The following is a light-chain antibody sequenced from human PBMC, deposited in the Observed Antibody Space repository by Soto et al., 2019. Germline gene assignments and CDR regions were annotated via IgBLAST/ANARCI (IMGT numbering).Light chain of an antibody. V-gene: IGLV2-11*01. CDR1: SSDVGPYNY. Sequence: QSALTQPRSVSGSPGQSVTISCTGTSSDVGPYNYVSWYQQHPGKAPKLMIYDVSRQPSGVPDRFSGSKSGNTASLTISGLQAEDEADYYCCSYAGSYTYVFGTGTKLTVL. CDR3: CSYAGSYTYV. CDR2: DVS. J-gene: IGLJ1*01.